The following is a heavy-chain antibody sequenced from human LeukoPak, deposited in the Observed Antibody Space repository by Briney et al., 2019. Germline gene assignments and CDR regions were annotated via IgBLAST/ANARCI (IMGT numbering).Heavy chain of an antibody. CDR1: EYTFTSYN. D-gene: IGHD3-10*01. CDR2: INPAGGSI. Sequence: ASVKVSCKAFEYTFTSYNMLWVRQAPGQGLEWMGMINPAGGSISLAQKFQGRVTMTSDTSSSTVYMDLSSLRSEDTAVYYCARANYGSGTRWFDPWGQGTLVIVSS. V-gene: IGHV1-46*01. CDR3: ARANYGSGTRWFDP. J-gene: IGHJ5*02.